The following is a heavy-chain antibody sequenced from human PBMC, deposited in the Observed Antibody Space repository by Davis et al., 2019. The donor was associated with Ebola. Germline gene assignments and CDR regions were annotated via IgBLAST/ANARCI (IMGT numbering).Heavy chain of an antibody. D-gene: IGHD6-25*01. CDR1: GLTFSNYA. J-gene: IGHJ6*02. CDR3: ARPPTIAAHKYYYGMDA. Sequence: PGGSLRLSCAASGLTFSNYAMHWVRLAPGKGLEWVAVMSYDGSDKDYADSVKGRFTISRDNFKNTLYLQMNSLRTEDTAVYYCARPPTIAAHKYYYGMDAWGQGTTVTVSS. V-gene: IGHV3-30*04. CDR2: MSYDGSDK.